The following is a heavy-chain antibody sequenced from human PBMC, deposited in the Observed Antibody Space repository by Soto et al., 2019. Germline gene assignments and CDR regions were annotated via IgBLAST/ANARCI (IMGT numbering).Heavy chain of an antibody. CDR2: IYYSGST. J-gene: IGHJ4*02. Sequence: QLQLQESGPGLVKPSETLSLTCTVSGGSISSSSYYWGWIRQPPGKGLEWIGSIYYSGSTYYNPSLKSRVTISVDTSKNQFSLKLSSVTAADTAVYYCARHNQGSGYAPFDYWGQGTLVTVSS. CDR1: GGSISSSSYY. V-gene: IGHV4-39*01. CDR3: ARHNQGSGYAPFDY. D-gene: IGHD5-12*01.